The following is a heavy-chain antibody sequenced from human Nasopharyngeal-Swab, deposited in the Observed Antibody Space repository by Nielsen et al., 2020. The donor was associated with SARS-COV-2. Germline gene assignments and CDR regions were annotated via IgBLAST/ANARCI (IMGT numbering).Heavy chain of an antibody. CDR2: ISRNGSTT. J-gene: IGHJ4*02. V-gene: IGHV3-11*04. CDR1: GFIFSDYY. CDR3: ARGQWLALY. D-gene: IGHD6-19*01. Sequence: GESLKISCTASGFIFSDYYMTWIRQAPGKGLEWVSHISRNGSTTYYADSVKGRFTVSRDNAKKSLYLQMSSLRAEDTAVYYCARGQWLALYWGRGTLVTVSS.